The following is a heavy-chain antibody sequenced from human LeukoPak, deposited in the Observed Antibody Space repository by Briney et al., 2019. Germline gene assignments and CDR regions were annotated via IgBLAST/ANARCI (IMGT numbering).Heavy chain of an antibody. CDR1: GFTFSSYA. Sequence: GRPLRLSCAASGFTFSSYAMHWVRQAPGKGLEWVAVISYDGSNKYYADSVKGRFTISRDNSKNTLYLQMNSLRAEDTAVYYCARNEHVLRYFDWLYWGQGTLVTVSS. V-gene: IGHV3-30*01. J-gene: IGHJ4*02. D-gene: IGHD3-9*01. CDR2: ISYDGSNK. CDR3: ARNEHVLRYFDWLY.